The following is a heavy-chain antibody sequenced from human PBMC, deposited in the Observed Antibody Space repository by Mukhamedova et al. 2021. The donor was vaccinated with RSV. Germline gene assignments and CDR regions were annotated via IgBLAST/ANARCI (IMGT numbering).Heavy chain of an antibody. D-gene: IGHD3-10*01. Sequence: FTISRDDSKNVAYLQMNSLKTEDTAVYFCARAYGSGTYNHNWFDSWGQGTLVTVSS. V-gene: IGHV3-49*02. J-gene: IGHJ5*01. CDR3: ARAYGSGTYNHNWFDS.